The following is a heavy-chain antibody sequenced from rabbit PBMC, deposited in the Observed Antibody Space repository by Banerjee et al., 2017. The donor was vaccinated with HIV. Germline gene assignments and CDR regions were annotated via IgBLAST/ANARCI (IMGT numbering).Heavy chain of an antibody. CDR1: GFSLSNNYY. J-gene: IGHJ4*01. D-gene: IGHD1-1*01. CDR2: IYAGDGSA. Sequence: QSLEESGGDLVKPGASLTLTCTASGFSLSNNYYMCWVRQAPGKGLEWIACIYAGDGSAYYASWAKGRFTISKTSSTTVTLQMTSLTAADTATYFCARDAISSTAYYFNLWGQGTLVTVS. V-gene: IGHV1S40*01. CDR3: ARDAISSTAYYFNL.